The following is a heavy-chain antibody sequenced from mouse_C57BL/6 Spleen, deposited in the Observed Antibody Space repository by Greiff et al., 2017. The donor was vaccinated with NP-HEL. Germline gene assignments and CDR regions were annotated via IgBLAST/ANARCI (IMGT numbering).Heavy chain of an antibody. CDR1: GYTFTSYW. D-gene: IGHD1-1*01. V-gene: IGHV1-64*01. J-gene: IGHJ3*01. Sequence: QVQLQQPGAELVKPGASVQLSCKASGYTFTSYWMHWVKQRPGQGLEWIGMIHPNSGSTNYNEKFKSKATLTVDKSSSTAYMQLSSLTSEDSAVYYCAGRGYYGSSYGPWFAYWGQGTLVTVSA. CDR3: AGRGYYGSSYGPWFAY. CDR2: IHPNSGST.